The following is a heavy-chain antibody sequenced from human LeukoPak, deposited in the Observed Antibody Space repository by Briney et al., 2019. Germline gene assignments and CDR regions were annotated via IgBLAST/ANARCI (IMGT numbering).Heavy chain of an antibody. CDR1: GGTFSSYA. CDR2: IIPIFGTA. J-gene: IGHJ4*02. Sequence: ASVKVSCKASGGTFSSYAISWVRQAPGQGLEWMGGIIPIFGTANYAQKFQGRVTITADESTSTAYMELSSLRSEDTAVYYCAREEIVLYSSSWYEYWGQGPWSPSPQ. D-gene: IGHD6-13*01. CDR3: AREEIVLYSSSWYEY. V-gene: IGHV1-69*13.